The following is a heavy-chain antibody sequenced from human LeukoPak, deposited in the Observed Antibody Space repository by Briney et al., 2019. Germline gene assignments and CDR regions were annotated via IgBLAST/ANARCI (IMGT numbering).Heavy chain of an antibody. Sequence: ASVKVSCKASGYTFTDYYMHWVRQAPGQGLEWMGWINPNSGGTNYAQKFQCRVTMTRDTSISTAYMELSRLRSDDTAVYYCARAPTLLWFGEEAFDIWGQGTMVTVSS. CDR3: ARAPTLLWFGEEAFDI. D-gene: IGHD3-10*01. V-gene: IGHV1-2*02. CDR2: INPNSGGT. J-gene: IGHJ3*02. CDR1: GYTFTDYY.